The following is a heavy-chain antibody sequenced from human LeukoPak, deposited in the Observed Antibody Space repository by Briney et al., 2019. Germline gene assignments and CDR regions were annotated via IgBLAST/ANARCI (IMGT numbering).Heavy chain of an antibody. CDR3: VNSNYDLSYFDY. CDR2: IYYSGST. D-gene: IGHD4-11*01. CDR1: GGSISSGGYY. J-gene: IGHJ4*02. V-gene: IGHV4-31*03. Sequence: SETLSLTCTVSGGSISSGGYYWSWIRQHPGKGLEWIGYIYYSGSTYYNPSLKSRVTISVDTSKNQFSLKLSSVTAADTAVYYCVNSNYDLSYFDYWGQGTLVTVSS.